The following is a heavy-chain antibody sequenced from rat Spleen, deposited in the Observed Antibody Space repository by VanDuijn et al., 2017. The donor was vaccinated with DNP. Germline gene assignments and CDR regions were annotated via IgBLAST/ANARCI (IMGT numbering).Heavy chain of an antibody. V-gene: IGHV5-7*01. J-gene: IGHJ4*01. Sequence: EVQLVESGGGLVQPGRSLKLSCAASGFTFSDYNMAWVRQAPKKGLEWVATISYDGSSTYYPDSVKGRFTISRDNAKSSLYLQMNSLKSEDTATYYCARQGYYGGYYYYAMDAWGQGTSVTVSS. CDR2: ISYDGSST. CDR3: ARQGYYGGYYYYAMDA. D-gene: IGHD1-12*03. CDR1: GFTFSDYN.